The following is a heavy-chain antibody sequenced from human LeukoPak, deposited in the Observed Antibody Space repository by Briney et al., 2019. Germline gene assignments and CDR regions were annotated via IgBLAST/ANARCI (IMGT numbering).Heavy chain of an antibody. CDR2: IYYSGST. D-gene: IGHD3-22*01. CDR3: ARVVGSITMIVVNPGGFYFDY. V-gene: IGHV4-59*01. Sequence: KPSETLSLTCTVSGGSISSYYWSWIRQPPGKGLKWIGYIYYSGSTNYNPSLKSRVTISVDTSKNQFSLKLSSVTAADTAVYYCARVVGSITMIVVNPGGFYFDYWGQGTLVTVSS. J-gene: IGHJ4*02. CDR1: GGSISSYY.